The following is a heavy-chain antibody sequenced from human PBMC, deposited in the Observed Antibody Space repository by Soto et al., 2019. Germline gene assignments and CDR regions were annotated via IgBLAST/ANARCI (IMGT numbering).Heavy chain of an antibody. D-gene: IGHD3-22*01. J-gene: IGHJ4*02. CDR1: GFTFSSYA. CDR2: IRGSGGST. CDR3: AKPPDSSGYYLPYYFDY. V-gene: IGHV3-23*01. Sequence: PGGSMRLSCAASGFTFSSYAMSLVRQAPGKGLEWVSAIRGSGGSTYYADSVKGRFTISRDNSKNTLYLQMNSLRAEDTAVYYCAKPPDSSGYYLPYYFDYWGQGALVTVSS.